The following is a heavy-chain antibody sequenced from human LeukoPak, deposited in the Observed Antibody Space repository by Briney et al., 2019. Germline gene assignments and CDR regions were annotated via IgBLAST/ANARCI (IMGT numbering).Heavy chain of an antibody. J-gene: IGHJ4*02. CDR1: GGSISSYY. CDR3: ARLSSGSSSWYDIDY. D-gene: IGHD6-13*01. CDR2: IYYSGST. V-gene: IGHV4-59*12. Sequence: SSETLSLTCTVSGGSISSYYWSWIRQPPGKGLEWIGYIYYSGSTNYSPSLKSRVTISVDTSKNQFSLKLSSVTAADTAAYYCARLSSGSSSWYDIDYWGQGTLVTVSS.